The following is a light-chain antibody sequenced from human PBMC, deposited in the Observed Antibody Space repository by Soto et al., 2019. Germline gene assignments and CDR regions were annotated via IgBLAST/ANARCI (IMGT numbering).Light chain of an antibody. Sequence: ILMTQSPATLSVSPGERATLSCRASQSVSNNLAWYQQKPGQAPRLLIYDASTRATCIPARFSGSGSGTEVTLTISGLQSEDFSVYYCQQYNNWPPWTFGQGTKVEIK. CDR2: DAS. V-gene: IGKV3-15*01. CDR3: QQYNNWPPWT. CDR1: QSVSNN. J-gene: IGKJ1*01.